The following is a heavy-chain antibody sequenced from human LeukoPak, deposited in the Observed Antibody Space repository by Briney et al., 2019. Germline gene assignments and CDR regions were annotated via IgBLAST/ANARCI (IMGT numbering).Heavy chain of an antibody. CDR1: GFTFSDYY. J-gene: IGHJ4*02. CDR3: APSSSWYFDY. CDR2: ISYDGSNK. D-gene: IGHD6-13*01. Sequence: GGSLRLSCAASGFTFSDYYMSWIHQAPGKGLEWVAVISYDGSNKYYADSVKGRFTISRDNSKNTLYLQMNSLRAEDTAVYYCAPSSSWYFDYWGQGTLVTVSS. V-gene: IGHV3-30-3*01.